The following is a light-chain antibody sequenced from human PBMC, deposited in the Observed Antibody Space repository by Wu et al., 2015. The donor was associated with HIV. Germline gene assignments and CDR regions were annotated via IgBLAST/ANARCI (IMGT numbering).Light chain of an antibody. Sequence: AIQLTQSPSSLSASVGDRVTITCRASQGISSALAWYQQKPGKAPKLLIYDASSLESGVPSRFSGSGSGTDFTLTISSLQPEDFAVYYCQQYKDWPRYTFGQGTKLEIK. CDR2: DAS. CDR3: QQYKDWPRYT. V-gene: IGKV1-13*02. CDR1: QGISSA. J-gene: IGKJ2*01.